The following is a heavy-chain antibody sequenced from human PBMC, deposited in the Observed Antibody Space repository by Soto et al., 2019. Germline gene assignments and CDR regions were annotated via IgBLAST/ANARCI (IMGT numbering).Heavy chain of an antibody. V-gene: IGHV4-39*01. D-gene: IGHD6-13*01. CDR3: ASIAAPGTTHFDF. CDR1: GGSLGSSSYY. Sequence: KPSETLSLTCTVSGGSLGSSSYYWGWIRQSPEKGLEWIGNIYYSGNTFYNPSLKSRVTISVDTSKNQLYLHLSSVTAADTAIFYCASIAAPGTTHFDFWGQGTLVTVSS. CDR2: IYYSGNT. J-gene: IGHJ4*02.